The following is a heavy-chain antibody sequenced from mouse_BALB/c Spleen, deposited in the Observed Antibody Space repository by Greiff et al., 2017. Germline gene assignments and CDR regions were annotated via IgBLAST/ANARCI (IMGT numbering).Heavy chain of an antibody. V-gene: IGHV4-2*02. CDR1: GFDFSRYW. CDR3: ARRSSYAMDY. CDR2: INPGSSTI. J-gene: IGHJ4*01. Sequence: EVQLQQSGGGLVQPGGSLNLSCAASGFDFSRYWMSWARQAPGKGQEWIGEINPGSSTINYTPSLKDKFIISRDNAKNTLYLQMSKVRSEDTALYYCARRSSYAMDYWGQGTSVTVSS.